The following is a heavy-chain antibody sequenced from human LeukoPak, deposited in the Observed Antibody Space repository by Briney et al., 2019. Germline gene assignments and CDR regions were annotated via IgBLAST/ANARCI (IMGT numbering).Heavy chain of an antibody. CDR2: ISSSSSYI. CDR3: ARAKVRIVGATGWDY. J-gene: IGHJ4*02. D-gene: IGHD1-26*01. Sequence: GGSLRLSCAASGFTFSSYSMNWVRQAPGKGLEWVSYISSSSSYIYYADSVKGRFTISRDNAKNSLYLQMNSLRAEDTAVYYCARAKVRIVGATGWDYWGQGTLVTVSS. V-gene: IGHV3-21*05. CDR1: GFTFSSYS.